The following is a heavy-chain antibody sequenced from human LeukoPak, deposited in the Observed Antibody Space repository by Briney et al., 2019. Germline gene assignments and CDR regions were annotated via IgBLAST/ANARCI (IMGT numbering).Heavy chain of an antibody. CDR1: GFTFDDYG. Sequence: GGSLRLSCAASGFTFDDYGMSWVRQAPGKGLEWVSGINWNGGSTYYADSVKGRFTISRDNSKNTLYLQMNSLRAEDTAVYYCAKRIQSAMATGYWGQGTLVTVSS. V-gene: IGHV3-23*01. CDR2: INWNGGST. CDR3: AKRIQSAMATGY. J-gene: IGHJ4*02. D-gene: IGHD5-18*01.